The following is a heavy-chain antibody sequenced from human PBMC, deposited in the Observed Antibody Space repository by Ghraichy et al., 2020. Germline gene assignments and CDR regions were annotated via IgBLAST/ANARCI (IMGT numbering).Heavy chain of an antibody. J-gene: IGHJ6*02. CDR3: ARVQDTAMVSSLDV. CDR1: GGSFSGYY. CDR2: INHSGST. Sequence: SETLSLTCAVYGGSFSGYYWSWIRQPPGKGLEWIGEINHSGSTNYNPSLKSRVTISVDTSKNQFSLKLSSVTAADTAVYYCARVQDTAMVSSLDVWGQGTTVTVSS. V-gene: IGHV4-34*01. D-gene: IGHD5-18*01.